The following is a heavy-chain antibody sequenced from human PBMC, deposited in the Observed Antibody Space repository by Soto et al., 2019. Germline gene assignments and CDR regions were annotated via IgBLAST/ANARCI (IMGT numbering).Heavy chain of an antibody. D-gene: IGHD3-3*01. CDR3: AKADDDFWSGYFDY. J-gene: IGHJ4*02. CDR2: ISYDGSNK. CDR1: GFTFSSYG. Sequence: GGSLRLSCAASGFTFSSYGMHWVRQAPGKGLEWVAVISYDGSNKYYADSVKGRFTISRDNSKNTLYLQMNSLRAEDTAVYYCAKADDDFWSGYFDYWGQGTLVTVSS. V-gene: IGHV3-30*18.